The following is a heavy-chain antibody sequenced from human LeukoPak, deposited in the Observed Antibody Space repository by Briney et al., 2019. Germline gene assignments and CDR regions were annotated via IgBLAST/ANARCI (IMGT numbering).Heavy chain of an antibody. CDR3: AKAQEWLAFPGDSLDY. D-gene: IGHD6-19*01. CDR1: GFTFSSYW. J-gene: IGHJ4*02. Sequence: GGSLRLSCAASGFTFSSYWMSWVRQAPGKGLEWVANIKQDGSEKYYVDSVKGRFTISRDNAKNSLYLQMHSLRAEDTAIYYCAKAQEWLAFPGDSLDYWGQGALVTVSS. V-gene: IGHV3-7*03. CDR2: IKQDGSEK.